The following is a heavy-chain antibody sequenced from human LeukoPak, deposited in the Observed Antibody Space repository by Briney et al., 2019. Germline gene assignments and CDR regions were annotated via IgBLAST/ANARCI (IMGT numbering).Heavy chain of an antibody. D-gene: IGHD3-16*02. CDR3: ARDKGIYKTFGGVIVLDAFDI. V-gene: IGHV1-8*01. Sequence: GASVKVSCKASGYTFTSYDINWVRQATGQGLEWMGWMNPNSGNTGYAQKFQGRVTMTRDTSISTAYMELSRLRSDDTAVYYCARDKGIYKTFGGVIVLDAFDIWGQGTMVTVSS. CDR2: MNPNSGNT. J-gene: IGHJ3*02. CDR1: GYTFTSYD.